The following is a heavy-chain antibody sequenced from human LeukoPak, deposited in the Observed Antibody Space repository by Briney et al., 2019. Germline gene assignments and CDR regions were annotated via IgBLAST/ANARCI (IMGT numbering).Heavy chain of an antibody. V-gene: IGHV4-38-2*02. J-gene: IGHJ6*04. CDR3: AREAAALMDV. CDR2: IYHSGST. D-gene: IGHD6-13*01. CDR1: GYSISSGYY. Sequence: PSETLSLTCTVSGYSISSGYYWGWIRQPPGKGLEWIGSIYHSGSTYYNPSLKSRVTISVDTSKNQFSLKLSSVTAADTAVYYCAREAAALMDVWGKGTTVTVSS.